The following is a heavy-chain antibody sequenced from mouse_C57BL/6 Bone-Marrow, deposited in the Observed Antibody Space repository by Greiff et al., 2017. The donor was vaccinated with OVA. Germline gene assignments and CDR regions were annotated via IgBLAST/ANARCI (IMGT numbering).Heavy chain of an antibody. CDR2: IYPGSGNT. J-gene: IGHJ3*01. CDR3: ARGEAWFAY. Sequence: VQLQQSGAELVRPGASVKLSCTASGYTFTDYYINWVKQRPGQGLEWIARIYPGSGNTYYNEKFKGKATLTAEKSSSTAYLQLSSLTSEDSAVYFCARGEAWFAYWGQGTLVTVSA. CDR1: GYTFTDYY. V-gene: IGHV1-76*01.